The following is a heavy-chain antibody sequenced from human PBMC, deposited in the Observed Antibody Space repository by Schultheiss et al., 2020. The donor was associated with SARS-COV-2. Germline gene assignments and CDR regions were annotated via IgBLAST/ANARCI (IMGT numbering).Heavy chain of an antibody. V-gene: IGHV1-8*01. CDR3: ARGLYYDFWSGYPIYYYYYGMDV. D-gene: IGHD3-3*01. CDR1: GYTFNSYD. Sequence: GESLKISCKASGYTFNSYDIKWVRQATGQGLEWMEWRNPNSGNTDYAQKFQGRVTMTRNTSISTAYMELSSLRSEDTAVYYCARGLYYDFWSGYPIYYYYYGMDVWGQGTTVTVSS. CDR2: RNPNSGNT. J-gene: IGHJ6*02.